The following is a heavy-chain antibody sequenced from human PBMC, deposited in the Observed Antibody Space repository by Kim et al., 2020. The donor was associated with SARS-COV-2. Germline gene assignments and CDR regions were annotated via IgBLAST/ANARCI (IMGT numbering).Heavy chain of an antibody. CDR2: IKHDGSGK. Sequence: GGSLRLSCAASGFTFSSYWMSWVRQAPGKGLEWVANIKHDGSGKYYVDTVQGRCTISRDNAKNSLYLQMNSQRAEDAAVYYCAGGLFRYYGMDVWGQGTTVTVSS. V-gene: IGHV3-7*04. CDR1: GFTFSSYW. J-gene: IGHJ6*02. CDR3: AGGLFRYYGMDV.